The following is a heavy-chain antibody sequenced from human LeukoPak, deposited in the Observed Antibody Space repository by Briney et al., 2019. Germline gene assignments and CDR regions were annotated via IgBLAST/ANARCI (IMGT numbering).Heavy chain of an antibody. CDR1: GYTFTGYY. Sequence: ASVKVSCTASGYTFTGYYTHWVRQAPGRGLEWMGWINPNSGGTNYAQKFQGWVTMTRDTSISTAYMELSRLRSDDTAVYYCAREGPQGIAVAGQEALDYWAREPWSPSPQ. J-gene: IGHJ4*02. CDR2: INPNSGGT. CDR3: AREGPQGIAVAGQEALDY. V-gene: IGHV1-2*04. D-gene: IGHD6-19*01.